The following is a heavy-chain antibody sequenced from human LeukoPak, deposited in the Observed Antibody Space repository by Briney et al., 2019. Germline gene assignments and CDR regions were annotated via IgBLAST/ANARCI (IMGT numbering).Heavy chain of an antibody. V-gene: IGHV3-15*01. Sequence: GGSLRLSCAASGFTFSNAWMSWVRQAPGKGLEWVGRIKSKTDAGTTDYAAPVKGRFTISRDDSKNTLYLQMHSLKTEDTAVYYCIWGGGARAEYWGRGTVVTVSS. CDR1: GFTFSNAW. J-gene: IGHJ4*02. D-gene: IGHD3-16*01. CDR3: IWGGGARAEY. CDR2: IKSKTDAGTT.